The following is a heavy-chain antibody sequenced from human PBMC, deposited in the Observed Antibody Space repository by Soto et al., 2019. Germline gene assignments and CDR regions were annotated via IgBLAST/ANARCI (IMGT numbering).Heavy chain of an antibody. CDR1: GGTFCSYT. V-gene: IGHV1-69*02. J-gene: IGHJ3*02. CDR3: ARHIVVGPGPPDI. Sequence: SVKVSCKASGGTFCSYTISWARQAPGQGLEWMGRIIPILGIANYAQKFQGRVTMPAAKSTSTAHMELSSLRAEDTAVYYCARHIVVGPGPPDIWGQGTMVTVSS. CDR2: IIPILGIA. D-gene: IGHD2-2*01.